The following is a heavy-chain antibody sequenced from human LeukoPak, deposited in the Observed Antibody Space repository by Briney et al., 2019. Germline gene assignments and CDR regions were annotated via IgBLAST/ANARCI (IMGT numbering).Heavy chain of an antibody. J-gene: IGHJ4*02. Sequence: PGRSLRLSCAASGFTFSSYSMNWVRQAPGKGLEWVSSISSSSSYIYYADSVKGRFTISRDNAKNSLYLQMTSLRAEDTAVYYCARGHCSGGSCYSVDYWGQGTLVTVSS. D-gene: IGHD2-15*01. CDR3: ARGHCSGGSCYSVDY. CDR2: ISSSSSYI. V-gene: IGHV3-21*01. CDR1: GFTFSSYS.